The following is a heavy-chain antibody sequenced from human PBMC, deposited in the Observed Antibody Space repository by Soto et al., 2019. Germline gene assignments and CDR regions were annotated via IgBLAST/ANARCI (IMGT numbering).Heavy chain of an antibody. CDR3: AKIAEAVAGTVYGY. CDR2: VSGGGGRT. V-gene: IGHV3-23*01. J-gene: IGHJ4*02. CDR1: GFPFSSNA. D-gene: IGHD6-19*01. Sequence: GSLRLSCVASGFPFSSNAMGWVRQAPGRGLEWISGVSGGGGRTYYADSVKGRFTISRDNSKDTLYLHMSSLRAEDTAKYYCAKIAEAVAGTVYGYWGQGTLVTVSS.